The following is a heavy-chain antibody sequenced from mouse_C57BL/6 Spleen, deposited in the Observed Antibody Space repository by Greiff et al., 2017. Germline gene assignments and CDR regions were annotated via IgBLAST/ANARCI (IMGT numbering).Heavy chain of an antibody. Sequence: VKLQQSGAELMKPGASVKFSCKATGYTFTGYWIAWVKQRPGHGLEWIGEIFPGSGSTNYNEKFKGKATFTANTSSNTAYMQLSSLTTEDSAIYYCARGSYYSNYGDDWGQGTTLTVSS. D-gene: IGHD2-5*01. J-gene: IGHJ2*01. CDR1: GYTFTGYW. V-gene: IGHV1-9*01. CDR2: IFPGSGST. CDR3: ARGSYYSNYGDD.